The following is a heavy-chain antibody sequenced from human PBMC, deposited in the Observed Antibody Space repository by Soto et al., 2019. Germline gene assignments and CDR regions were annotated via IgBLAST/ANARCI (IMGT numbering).Heavy chain of an antibody. CDR3: ASXXTVRSWDYDGMDI. V-gene: IGHV3-33*03. D-gene: IGHD3-10*01. Sequence: QLHLVESGGGVVQPGASVRLSCEASGFTFSAFGMHWVRQAPGKGLEWVAGIRHDGSNDYYSDFAKGRLTISRDNSRDTLYLQINSLRADDSAVXXXASXXTVRSWDYDGMDIWGQGTTVTVSS. CDR2: IRHDGSND. CDR1: GFTFSAFG. J-gene: IGHJ6*02.